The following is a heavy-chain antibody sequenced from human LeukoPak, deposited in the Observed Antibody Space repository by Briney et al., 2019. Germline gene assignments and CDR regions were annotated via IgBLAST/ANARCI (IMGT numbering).Heavy chain of an antibody. D-gene: IGHD3-9*01. CDR3: ARDAPYYDISTGYYGWFDP. J-gene: IGHJ5*02. CDR1: GYTFTKYY. CDR2: INPSGGST. Sequence: ASVKVSCKASGYTFTKYYMHWVRQAPGQGLEWMGIINPSGGSTSYAQKFQGRVTMTRDTSTSTVYMELSSLRSEDTAVYYCARDAPYYDISTGYYGWFDPWGQGTLVTVSS. V-gene: IGHV1-46*01.